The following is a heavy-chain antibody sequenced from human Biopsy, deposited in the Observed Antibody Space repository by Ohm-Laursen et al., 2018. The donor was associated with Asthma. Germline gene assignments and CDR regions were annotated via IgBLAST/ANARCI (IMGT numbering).Heavy chain of an antibody. J-gene: IGHJ4*02. D-gene: IGHD3-3*01. CDR2: GSYVGGFV. CDR1: GFVFRSHA. Sequence: SLRLSFAASGFVFRSHAMHWVRQAPGKGLEWVAVGSYVGGFVHYADSMKGRFTISRDNAKSTLYLQMNRLRTDDTAVYFCAKRRGYSDLTDFDHWGQGTLVTVSS. CDR3: AKRRGYSDLTDFDH. V-gene: IGHV3-30*18.